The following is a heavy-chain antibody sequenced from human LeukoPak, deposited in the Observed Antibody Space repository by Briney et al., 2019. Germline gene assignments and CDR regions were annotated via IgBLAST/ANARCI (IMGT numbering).Heavy chain of an antibody. J-gene: IGHJ4*02. CDR3: ASIIAVAAIFDY. D-gene: IGHD6-19*01. Sequence: GGSLRLSCAASGFTVKDNFMSWVRQAPGKGLEWVANIKQDGSDKYYVDSVKGRFTISRDNAKNSLYLQMNSLRAEDTAVYYCASIIAVAAIFDYWGQGTLVTVSS. CDR1: GFTVKDNF. CDR2: IKQDGSDK. V-gene: IGHV3-7*01.